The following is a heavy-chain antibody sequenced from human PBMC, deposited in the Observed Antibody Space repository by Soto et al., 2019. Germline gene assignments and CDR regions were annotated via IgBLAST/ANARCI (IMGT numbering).Heavy chain of an antibody. CDR3: ARDGAIGEGWYDSPVSFDY. CDR2: IWYDGSNK. Sequence: QVQLVEAGGGVVQPGRSLRLSCAASGFTFSNYGMHWVRQAPGKGLEWVALIWYDGSNKYYADSVKGRFTISRDNSKNTLYLPMNSLRAEDTAFCYCARDGAIGEGWYDSPVSFDYWGQGTLVTVSS. V-gene: IGHV3-33*01. J-gene: IGHJ4*02. D-gene: IGHD6-19*01. CDR1: GFTFSNYG.